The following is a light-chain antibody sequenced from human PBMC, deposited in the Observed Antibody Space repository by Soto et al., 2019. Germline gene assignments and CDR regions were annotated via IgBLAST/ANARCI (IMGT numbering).Light chain of an antibody. V-gene: IGKV1-9*01. J-gene: IGKJ4*02. CDR3: QQLNAYPLT. CDR2: AAS. CDR1: QGSSTY. Sequence: DIQLTQSPSLLSASVGDRVTITCRASQGSSTYLAWYQQTSGKAPKLLISAASTLQRGVPSRFSGSGSGTQFNLTISSRQPEDFATYDCQQLNAYPLTFGGGTRVEIK.